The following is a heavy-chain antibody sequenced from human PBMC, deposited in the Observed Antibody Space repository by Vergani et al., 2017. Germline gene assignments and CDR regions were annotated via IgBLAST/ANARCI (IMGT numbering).Heavy chain of an antibody. CDR2: ISGSGGST. CDR1: GFTFTNFA. CDR3: AKDNVPGYYDSSGYCDY. D-gene: IGHD3-22*01. J-gene: IGHJ4*02. Sequence: EVQLLESGGNLVQPGGSLRLSCAASGFTFTNFAMTWVRQAPGEGLEWVSGISGSGGSTYYADSVKGRFTISRDNSKNTMFLQMNNLRAEDTAVYYCAKDNVPGYYDSSGYCDYWGQGTLVTVSS. V-gene: IGHV3-23*01.